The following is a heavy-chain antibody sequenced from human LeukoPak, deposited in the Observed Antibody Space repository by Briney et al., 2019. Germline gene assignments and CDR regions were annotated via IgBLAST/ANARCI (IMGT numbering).Heavy chain of an antibody. CDR3: ARRIAAAGVGIVY. J-gene: IGHJ4*02. CDR1: GHTFTRYD. CDR2: MNPDSGNT. D-gene: IGHD6-13*01. V-gene: IGHV1-8*01. Sequence: GASVKVSCKASGHTFTRYDINWGRQATGQGLEWMGWMNPDSGNTGYAQKFQGRVTMTRNTSISTAYMELSSLTSEDTAVYYCARRIAAAGVGIVYWGQGTLVTVSS.